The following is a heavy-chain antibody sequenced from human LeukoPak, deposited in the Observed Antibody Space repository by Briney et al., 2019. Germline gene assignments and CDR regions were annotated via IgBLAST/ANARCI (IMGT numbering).Heavy chain of an antibody. CDR1: GGSISSYY. Sequence: SETLSLTCTVSGGSISSYYWSWIRQPAGKGLEWIGRIYTSGSTNYNPSLKSRVTTSVDTSKNQFSLELSSVTAADTAVYYCARGQYSMVLPDYYYMDVWGKGTTVTVSS. CDR3: ARGQYSMVLPDYYYMDV. J-gene: IGHJ6*03. D-gene: IGHD3-10*01. CDR2: IYTSGST. V-gene: IGHV4-4*07.